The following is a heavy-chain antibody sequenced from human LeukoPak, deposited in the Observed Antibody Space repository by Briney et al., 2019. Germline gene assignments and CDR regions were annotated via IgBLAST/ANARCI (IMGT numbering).Heavy chain of an antibody. CDR3: ARGLPRRGPRLLHVTHYYYMDV. J-gene: IGHJ6*03. CDR1: GYTFTGYY. V-gene: IGHV1-2*02. CDR2: INPNSGGT. D-gene: IGHD4-23*01. Sequence: ASVKVSCKASGYTFTGYYMHWVRQAPGQGLEWMGWINPNSGGTNYAQKFQGRVTITRNTSISTAYMELSSLRSEDTAVYYCARGLPRRGPRLLHVTHYYYMDVWGKGTTVTVSS.